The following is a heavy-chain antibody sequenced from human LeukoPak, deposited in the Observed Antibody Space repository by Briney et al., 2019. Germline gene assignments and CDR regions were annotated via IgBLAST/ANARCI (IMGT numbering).Heavy chain of an antibody. D-gene: IGHD1/OR15-1a*01. CDR2: IYDSGNT. CDR3: ARVGGDVQLEQREMWTFDV. J-gene: IGHJ3*01. Sequence: SETLSLTCTVSGGSISSYYWSWIRQPPGKGLEWIGYIYDSGNTNYSPSLKSRVTISVETSKNQFSLKLTSVTAADTAIYYCARVGGDVQLEQREMWTFDVWGQGTMVTVSS. CDR1: GGSISSYY. V-gene: IGHV4-59*01.